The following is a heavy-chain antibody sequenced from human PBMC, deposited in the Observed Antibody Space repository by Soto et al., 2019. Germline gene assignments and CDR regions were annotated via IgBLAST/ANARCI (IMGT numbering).Heavy chain of an antibody. Sequence: EVQLVESGGGLVKPGGSLRLSCAASGFDFSKAWMSWVRQAPGKGLEWVGRLMSKTDGGTTVYAAPVKGRFTISRDDSKHTLYLQMSSLTTEDTAVYYCAAGTGRTDLDYWGQGTLVTVSS. D-gene: IGHD2-2*01. CDR2: LMSKTDGGTT. CDR1: GFDFSKAW. J-gene: IGHJ4*02. CDR3: AAGTGRTDLDY. V-gene: IGHV3-15*01.